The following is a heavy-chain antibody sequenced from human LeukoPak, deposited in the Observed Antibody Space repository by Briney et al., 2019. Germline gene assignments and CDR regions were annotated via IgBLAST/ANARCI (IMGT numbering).Heavy chain of an antibody. D-gene: IGHD5-18*01. CDR1: GGSISSYY. CDR3: ARTTEGGYTYGYFYYYYMDV. V-gene: IGHV4-59*01. CDR2: IYYSGST. Sequence: SETLSLTCTVSGGSISSYYWSWIRQPPGKGLEWIGYIYYSGSTNYNPSLKSRVTISVDTSRNQFSLKLTSVTAADTAVYYCARTTEGGYTYGYFYYYYMDVWGKGTTVTISS. J-gene: IGHJ6*03.